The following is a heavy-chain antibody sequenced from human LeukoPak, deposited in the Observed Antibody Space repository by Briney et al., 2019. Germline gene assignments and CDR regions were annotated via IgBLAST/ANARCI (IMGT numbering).Heavy chain of an antibody. V-gene: IGHV4-59*08. J-gene: IGHJ4*02. Sequence: NPSETLSLTCTVSGGSINNYYWSWTRQPPGKGLEWIGYIYYSGSTNYNPSLKSRVTISVDTSNNQFSLKLSSVTAADTAVYYCARLISGVGYFDSWGQGTLVTVSS. CDR1: GGSINNYY. CDR2: IYYSGST. CDR3: ARLISGVGYFDS. D-gene: IGHD3-10*01.